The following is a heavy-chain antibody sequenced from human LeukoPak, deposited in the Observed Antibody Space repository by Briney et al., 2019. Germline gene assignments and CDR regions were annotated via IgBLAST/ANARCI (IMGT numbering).Heavy chain of an antibody. CDR3: ARRAGEYSHPYDY. CDR2: IYSGGNT. CDR1: GFTFSSYA. D-gene: IGHD4-17*01. Sequence: GGSLRLSCAASGFTFSSYAMSWVRQAPGKGLEWVSFIYSGGNTHYSDSVKGRFTISRDNSKNTLYLQMNSLRAEDTAVYYCARRAGEYSHPYDYWGQGTLVTVSS. V-gene: IGHV3-23*05. J-gene: IGHJ4*02.